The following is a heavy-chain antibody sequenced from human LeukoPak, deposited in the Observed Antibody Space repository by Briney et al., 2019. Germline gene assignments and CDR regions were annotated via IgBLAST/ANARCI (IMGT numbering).Heavy chain of an antibody. D-gene: IGHD3-10*01. CDR2: INHSGST. CDR3: ARRFGYSSGSYYGY. V-gene: IGHV4-34*01. J-gene: IGHJ4*02. CDR1: GGSFSGYY. Sequence: SETLSLTCAVYGGSFSGYYWSWIRQPPGKGLEWIGEINHSGSTNYNPSLKSRVTISVDTSKNQFSLKLSSVTAADTAVYYCARRFGYSSGSYYGYWGQGTLVTVSS.